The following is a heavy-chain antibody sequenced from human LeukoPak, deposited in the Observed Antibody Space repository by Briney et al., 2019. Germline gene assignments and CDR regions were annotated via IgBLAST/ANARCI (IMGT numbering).Heavy chain of an antibody. V-gene: IGHV3-11*01. D-gene: IGHD1-26*01. CDR3: ARVWYSGSYPVDY. Sequence: GGSLRLSCAASGFIFSDYYMSWIRQAPGKGLEWVSYISSSGSDIYYADSVKGRFTISRDNAKNSLYLQMNSLRADDTAVYYCARVWYSGSYPVDYWGQGTLITVPS. J-gene: IGHJ4*02. CDR2: ISSSGSDI. CDR1: GFIFSDYY.